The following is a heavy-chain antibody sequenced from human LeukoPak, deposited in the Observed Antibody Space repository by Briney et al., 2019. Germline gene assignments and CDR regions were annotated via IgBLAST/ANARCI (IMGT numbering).Heavy chain of an antibody. V-gene: IGHV3-7*01. CDR2: IKQDGSGK. CDR3: SRDDTVTTRVGFID. CDR1: GFTLSSYW. J-gene: IGHJ4*02. Sequence: GGSLRLSCAASGFTLSSYWMSWVRQAPGQGLEWVGNIKQDGSGKYYVDSVKGRFTISRDNAKNSLYLQMNSLRAEDTAVYYCSRDDTVTTRVGFIDWGQGTLVTVSS. D-gene: IGHD4-17*01.